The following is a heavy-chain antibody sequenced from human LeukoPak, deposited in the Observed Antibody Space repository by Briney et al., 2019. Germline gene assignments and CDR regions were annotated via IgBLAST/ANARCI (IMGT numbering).Heavy chain of an antibody. CDR2: ISSSSSYI. CDR3: ARDWVTTLSY. V-gene: IGHV3-21*01. CDR1: GFTFSSYS. D-gene: IGHD4-17*01. J-gene: IGHJ4*02. Sequence: PGGSLRLSCAASGFTFSSYSMNWVRQAPGKGLEWVSSISSSSSYIYYADSVKGRFTISRDNAKNSLYLQMNSLGAEDTAVYYCARDWVTTLSYWGQGTLVTVSS.